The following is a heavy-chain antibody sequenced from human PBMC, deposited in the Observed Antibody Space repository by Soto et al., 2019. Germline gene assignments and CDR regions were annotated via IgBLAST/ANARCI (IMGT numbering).Heavy chain of an antibody. Sequence: SVKVSCKASGGTFSSYAINWVRQAPGQGLEWMGGIIPIFGTANYAQKFQGRVTITADESTSTAYMELGSLRSEDTAVYYCARGGKYYYGSGSYRNYYYGMDVWGQGTTVTVSS. V-gene: IGHV1-69*13. CDR3: ARGGKYYYGSGSYRNYYYGMDV. CDR1: GGTFSSYA. J-gene: IGHJ6*02. D-gene: IGHD3-10*01. CDR2: IIPIFGTA.